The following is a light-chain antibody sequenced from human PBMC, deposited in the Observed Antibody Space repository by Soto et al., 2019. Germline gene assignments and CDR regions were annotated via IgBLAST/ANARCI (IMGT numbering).Light chain of an antibody. CDR3: QQLNSYPLT. CDR1: QGISSY. V-gene: IGKV1-9*01. Sequence: IQLTQSPSSLSASVGDRVTITCRASQGISSYLAWYQHKPEKAPKLLIYAASTLQSGVPSRFSGSGSGTDFTLTISSLQPEDFATYYCQQLNSYPLTFGGGTKVEIK. CDR2: AAS. J-gene: IGKJ4*01.